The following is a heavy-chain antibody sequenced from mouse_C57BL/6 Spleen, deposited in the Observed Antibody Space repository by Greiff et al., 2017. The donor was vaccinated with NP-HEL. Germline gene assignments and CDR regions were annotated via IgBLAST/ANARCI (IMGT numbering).Heavy chain of an antibody. J-gene: IGHJ2*01. V-gene: IGHV1-26*01. CDR2: INPNNGGT. D-gene: IGHD4-1*01. CDR1: GYTFTDYY. Sequence: VQLQQSGPELVKPGASVKISCKASGYTFTDYYMNWVKQSHGKSLEWIGDINPNNGGTSYNQKFKGKATLTVDKSSSTAYMELRSLTSEDSAVYYCARGSKLGQDYFDYWGQGTTLTVSS. CDR3: ARGSKLGQDYFDY.